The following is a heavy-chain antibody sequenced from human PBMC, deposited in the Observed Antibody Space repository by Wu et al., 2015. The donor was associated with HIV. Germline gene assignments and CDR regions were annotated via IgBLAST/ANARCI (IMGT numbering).Heavy chain of an antibody. V-gene: IGHV1-69*11. CDR3: AREGEEKKSDRSGYYAYLQI. D-gene: IGHD3-22*01. CDR2: IIPIHGAA. J-gene: IGHJ1*01. Sequence: QVHMMQSESEVAKPGASVKVSCKASGGTFSRSGFSWVRQVPGQGFEWMGRIIPIHGAANYAQKFEGRVTITADESTSTAYMDLSSLTSEDTAVYYCAREGEEKKSDRSGYYAYLQIWGQGSQVTVSS. CDR1: GGTFSRSG.